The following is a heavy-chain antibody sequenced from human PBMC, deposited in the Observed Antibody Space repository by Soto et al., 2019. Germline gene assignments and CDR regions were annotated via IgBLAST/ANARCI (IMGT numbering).Heavy chain of an antibody. D-gene: IGHD3-10*01. CDR3: MKAHESGDFLGMSV. CDR1: GGSVSTGMKY. V-gene: IGHV4-61*01. J-gene: IGHJ6*02. Sequence: SESLSLTCTVSGGSVSTGMKYWGWVRQPPGKALEFIGYMYKTGETLLNSSLKSRVTLSMETSKNQFSLTLSSVTAADTAVYFCMKAHESGDFLGMSVWGPGTTVTVSS. CDR2: MYKTGET.